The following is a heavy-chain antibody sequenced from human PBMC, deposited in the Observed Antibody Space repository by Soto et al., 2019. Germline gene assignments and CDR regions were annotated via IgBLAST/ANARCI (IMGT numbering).Heavy chain of an antibody. J-gene: IGHJ4*02. CDR1: GFTFSSYG. CDR3: AKVNYYDSSGHLGGIFDY. D-gene: IGHD3-22*01. CDR2: ISYDGSNK. V-gene: IGHV3-30*18. Sequence: QVQLVESGGGVVQPGRSLRLSCAASGFTFSSYGMHWVRQAPGKGLEWVAVISYDGSNKYYADSVKGRFTISRDNSKNTLYLQMNSLRAEDTAVYYCAKVNYYDSSGHLGGIFDYWAREPWSPSPQ.